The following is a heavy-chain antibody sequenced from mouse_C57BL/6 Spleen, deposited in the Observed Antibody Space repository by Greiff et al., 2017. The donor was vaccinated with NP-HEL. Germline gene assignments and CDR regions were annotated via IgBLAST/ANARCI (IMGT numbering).Heavy chain of an antibody. D-gene: IGHD1-2*01. CDR3: VLLRHSYFDY. J-gene: IGHJ2*01. V-gene: IGHV14-4*01. CDR2: IDPKNGDT. Sequence: VQLQQSGAELVRPGASVKLSCTASGFNIKDDYMHWVKQRPEQGLEWIGWIDPKNGDTEYASKFQGKATITADTSSNTAYLQLSSLTSENTAVYCCVLLRHSYFDYWGQGTTLTVSS. CDR1: GFNIKDDY.